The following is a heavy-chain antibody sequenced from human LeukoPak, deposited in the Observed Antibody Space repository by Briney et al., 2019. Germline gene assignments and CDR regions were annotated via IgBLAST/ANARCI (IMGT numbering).Heavy chain of an antibody. CDR1: GYRFTNYW. CDR2: IYPGDSDT. CDR3: ARHRFEYSISGPFDY. J-gene: IGHJ4*02. D-gene: IGHD6-6*01. V-gene: IGHV5-51*01. Sequence: GEPLKISCKGSGYRFTNYWIGWVRQMPGKGLEWMGIIYPGDSDTRYSPSFQGQVTISADKSVNTAYLQWSSLKASDTAMYYCARHRFEYSISGPFDYWGQGSLVTVSS.